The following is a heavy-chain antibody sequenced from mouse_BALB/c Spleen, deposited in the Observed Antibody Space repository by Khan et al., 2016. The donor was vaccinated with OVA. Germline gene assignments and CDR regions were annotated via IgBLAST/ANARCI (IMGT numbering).Heavy chain of an antibody. CDR3: ARGNTASYWYFDV. V-gene: IGHV1-61*01. CDR1: GYSFTSNW. Sequence: QVQLQQPGAELVRPGASVKLSCKASGYSFTSNWMNWVKQRPGQGLEWIGIIHPSDSETRLTQKFKDKATLTVDKSSSTAYMQLSSPTSEDSVVYYCARGNTASYWYFDVWGAGTTVTVSS. D-gene: IGHD1-2*01. CDR2: IHPSDSET. J-gene: IGHJ1*01.